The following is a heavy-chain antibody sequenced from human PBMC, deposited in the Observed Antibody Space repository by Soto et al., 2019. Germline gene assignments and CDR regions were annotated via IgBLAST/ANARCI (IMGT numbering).Heavy chain of an antibody. CDR1: GFTFSSYA. CDR2: ISGSGGST. J-gene: IGHJ6*04. D-gene: IGHD1-20*01. V-gene: IGHV3-23*01. CDR3: ARDPGTTTPYNLDV. Sequence: GGSLRLSCAASGFTFSSYAMSWVRQAPGKGLEWVSAISGSGGSTYYADSVKGRFTISRDNSKNTLYLQMNSLRAEDTAVYYCARDPGTTTPYNLDVWGKGLRSPSPQ.